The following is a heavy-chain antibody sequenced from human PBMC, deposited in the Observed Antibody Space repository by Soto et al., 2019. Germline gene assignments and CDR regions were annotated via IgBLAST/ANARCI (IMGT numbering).Heavy chain of an antibody. Sequence: SETLSLTCTASGGSISSHDYYWSWMRQHPARGLEWIGYIHNSGIPYYSPSLRSRFTISVDTSQNQVSLELRSVTAADTAVYYCAGKPNALYYFDFWGQVTLVT. V-gene: IGHV4-31*03. D-gene: IGHD2-8*01. CDR3: AGKPNALYYFDF. CDR1: GGSISSHDYY. J-gene: IGHJ4*02. CDR2: IHNSGIP.